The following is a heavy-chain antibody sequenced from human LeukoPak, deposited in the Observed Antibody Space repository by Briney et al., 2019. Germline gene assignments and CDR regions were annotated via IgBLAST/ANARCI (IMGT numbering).Heavy chain of an antibody. J-gene: IGHJ6*02. D-gene: IGHD3-10*01. CDR2: ISSSSSYI. Sequence: GGSLRLSCAASGFTFSSYAMSWVRQAPGKGLEWVSSISSSSSYIYYADSVKGRFTISRDNAKNSLYLQMNSLRAEDTAVYYCARELLLWFGELLTYYYYGMDVWGQGTTVTVSS. CDR1: GFTFSSYA. V-gene: IGHV3-21*01. CDR3: ARELLLWFGELLTYYYYGMDV.